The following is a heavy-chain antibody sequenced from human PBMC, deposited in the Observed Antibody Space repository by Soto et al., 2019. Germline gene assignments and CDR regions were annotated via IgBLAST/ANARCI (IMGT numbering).Heavy chain of an antibody. CDR1: GFTFSSYG. V-gene: IGHV3-33*01. J-gene: IGHJ2*01. D-gene: IGHD4-17*01. CDR2: IWYDGSNK. CDR3: ARDMTTVIRPVNWYFDL. Sequence: QVQLVESGGGVGQPGRSLRLSCAASGFTFSSYGMHWVRQAPGKGLEWVAVIWYDGSNKYYADSVKGRFTISRDNSKNTLYLQMNSLRAEYTAVYYCARDMTTVIRPVNWYFDLWGRGTLVTVSS.